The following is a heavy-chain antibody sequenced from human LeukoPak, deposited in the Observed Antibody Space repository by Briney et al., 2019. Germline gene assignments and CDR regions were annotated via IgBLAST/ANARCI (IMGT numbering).Heavy chain of an antibody. CDR1: GGSISSGDYY. Sequence: SQTLSLTCTVSGGSISSGDYYWSWIRQPPGKGLEWIGYIYYSGSTYYNPSLKSRVTISVDTSKNQFSLKLSSVTAADTAVYYCARLYYYDSSGYYDYDSHLDYWGQGTLVTVSS. V-gene: IGHV4-30-4*01. J-gene: IGHJ4*02. CDR2: IYYSGST. D-gene: IGHD3-22*01. CDR3: ARLYYYDSSGYYDYDSHLDY.